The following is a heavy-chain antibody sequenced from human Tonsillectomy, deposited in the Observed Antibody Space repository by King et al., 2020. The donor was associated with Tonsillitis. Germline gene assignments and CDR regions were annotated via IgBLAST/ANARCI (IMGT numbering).Heavy chain of an antibody. CDR2: IYTSGST. CDR1: GGSISSGNYY. CDR3: ARDYYDSSGPYGLDY. Sequence: VPLQESGPGLVKPSQTLSLTCTVSGGSISSGNYYWSWIRQPAGKGLEWIGRIYTSGSTNYNPSLKSRVTMSVDTSKSQFSLKLSSVTAADTAVYYCARDYYDSSGPYGLDYWGQGTLVTVSS. V-gene: IGHV4-61*02. J-gene: IGHJ4*02. D-gene: IGHD3-22*01.